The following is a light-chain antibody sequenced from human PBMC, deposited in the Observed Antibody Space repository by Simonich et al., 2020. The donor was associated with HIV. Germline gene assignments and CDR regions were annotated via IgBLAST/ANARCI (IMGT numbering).Light chain of an antibody. CDR2: GVS. Sequence: EIVMTQSPATLSVSPGERATLSCRAIQTISSNLAWYQQKPGQAPRLLIFGVSTRATGIPARFSGSGSGTEFTLTISSMQSEDFAVYYCQQYNNGPPITFGQGTRLEIK. V-gene: IGKV3-15*01. CDR1: QTISSN. CDR3: QQYNNGPPIT. J-gene: IGKJ5*01.